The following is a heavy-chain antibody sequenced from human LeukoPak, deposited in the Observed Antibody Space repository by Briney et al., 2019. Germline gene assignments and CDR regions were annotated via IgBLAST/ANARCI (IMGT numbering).Heavy chain of an antibody. Sequence: PSETLSLTRRFSRGSISAYHWAWIRQPAGKGLEWIGRIYTSGSTDYNPSLKRRVTISVDTSKDQFSLKLASLTAADTAVYYCARGGANYINYGWFDPWGEGTLVTVSS. J-gene: IGHJ5*02. CDR1: RGSISAYH. V-gene: IGHV4-4*07. CDR2: IYTSGST. D-gene: IGHD4-17*01. CDR3: ARGGANYINYGWFDP.